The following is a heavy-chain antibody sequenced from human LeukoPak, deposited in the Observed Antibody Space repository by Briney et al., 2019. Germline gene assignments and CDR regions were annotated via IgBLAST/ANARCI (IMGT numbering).Heavy chain of an antibody. J-gene: IGHJ4*02. Sequence: GSLRLSCAASGFTFITYAMSWVRQAPGKGPEWVSGISVSGGRTDYVDSVKGRFTISRDNSKNTLYLQMNSLRAEDTAVYYCAKDGVRYGSGSYYFDYWGQGTLVTVSS. D-gene: IGHD3-10*01. CDR3: AKDGVRYGSGSYYFDY. V-gene: IGHV3-23*01. CDR2: ISVSGGRT. CDR1: GFTFITYA.